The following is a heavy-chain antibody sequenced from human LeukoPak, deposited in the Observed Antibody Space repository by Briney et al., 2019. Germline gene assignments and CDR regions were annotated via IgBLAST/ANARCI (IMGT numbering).Heavy chain of an antibody. D-gene: IGHD5-24*01. J-gene: IGHJ4*02. CDR3: ARDAEMATITWVY. CDR2: IIPIFGTA. V-gene: IGHV1-69*13. CDR1: GGTFSSYA. Sequence: ASVKVSCKASGGTFSSYAISWVRQAPGQGLEWMGGIIPIFGTANYAQKFQGRVTITADESTSTAYMELSSLRSEDTAVYYCARDAEMATITWVYWGQGTLVTVSS.